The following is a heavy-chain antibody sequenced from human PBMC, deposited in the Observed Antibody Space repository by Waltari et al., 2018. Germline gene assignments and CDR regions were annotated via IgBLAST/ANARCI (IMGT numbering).Heavy chain of an antibody. CDR1: GYTFTSFG. J-gene: IGHJ4*02. CDR3: ARDGVTLFGVVIAEGNYFDY. D-gene: IGHD3-3*01. Sequence: QVQMVQSGAEVKKPGASVRVSCKASGYTFTSFGLNWVRQAPGQGLEWMGWISGYSGDAKFAQKVQGRHTMTTDASTSTAYMELRSLESDDTGVYYCARDGVTLFGVVIAEGNYFDYWGQGTLLTVSS. CDR2: ISGYSGDA. V-gene: IGHV1-18*01.